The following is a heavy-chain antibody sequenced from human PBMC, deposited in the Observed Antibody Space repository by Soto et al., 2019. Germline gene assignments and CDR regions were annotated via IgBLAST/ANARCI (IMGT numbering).Heavy chain of an antibody. V-gene: IGHV3-33*01. J-gene: IGHJ4*02. Sequence: QVQLVESGGGVVQPGRSLRLSCAASGFTFSSYGMHWVRQAPGKGLEWVAVIWYDGSNKYYADSVKGRFTISRDNSKNTLYLQLNSLRAEDTAVYYCARRSIAARQLDYWGQGTLVTVSS. CDR2: IWYDGSNK. CDR3: ARRSIAARQLDY. CDR1: GFTFSSYG. D-gene: IGHD6-6*01.